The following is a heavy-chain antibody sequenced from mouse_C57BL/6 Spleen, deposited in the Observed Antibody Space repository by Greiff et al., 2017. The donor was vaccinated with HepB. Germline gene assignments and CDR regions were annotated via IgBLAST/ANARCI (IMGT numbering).Heavy chain of an antibody. CDR3: ARSAVAYYFDY. D-gene: IGHD1-1*01. CDR1: GFTFSDYG. J-gene: IGHJ2*01. CDR2: ISSGSSTI. Sequence: EVKVEESGGGLVKPGGSLKLSCAASGFTFSDYGMHWVRQAPEKGLEWVAYISSGSSTIYYADTVKGRFTISRDNAKNTLFLQMTSLRSEDTAMYYCARSAVAYYFDYWGQGTTLTVSS. V-gene: IGHV5-17*01.